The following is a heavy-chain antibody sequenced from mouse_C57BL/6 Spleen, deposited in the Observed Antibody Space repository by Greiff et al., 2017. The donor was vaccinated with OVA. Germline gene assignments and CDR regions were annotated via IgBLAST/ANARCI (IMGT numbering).Heavy chain of an antibody. CDR2: INPSSGYT. CDR1: GYTFTSYT. Sequence: QVQLQQSGAELARPGASVKMSCKASGYTFTSYTMHWVKQRPGQGLEWIGYINPSSGYTKYNQKFKDKATLTADKSSSTAYMQLSSLTSEDSAVYYCASCPIYYDYDGFAYWGQGTLVTVSA. V-gene: IGHV1-4*01. J-gene: IGHJ3*01. CDR3: ASCPIYYDYDGFAY. D-gene: IGHD2-4*01.